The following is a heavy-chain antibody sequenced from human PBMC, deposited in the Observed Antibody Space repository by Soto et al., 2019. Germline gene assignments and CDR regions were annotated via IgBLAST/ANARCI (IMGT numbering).Heavy chain of an antibody. CDR2: ISAYNGNT. V-gene: IGHV1-18*01. CDR1: GYTFTSYG. CDR3: ARRNYDYIWGSYEAFDY. Sequence: QVQLVQSGAEVKKPGASVKVSCKASGYTFTSYGISWVRQAPGQGLEWMGWISAYNGNTNYAQKLKGRVTMTTDTATSTAYMELRSLRSDDTAVYYCARRNYDYIWGSYEAFDYWGQGTLVTVSS. J-gene: IGHJ4*02. D-gene: IGHD3-16*01.